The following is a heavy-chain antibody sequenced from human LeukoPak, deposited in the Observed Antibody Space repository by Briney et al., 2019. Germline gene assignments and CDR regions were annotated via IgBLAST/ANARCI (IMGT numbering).Heavy chain of an antibody. CDR1: GYTFTDFY. V-gene: IGHV1-2*02. J-gene: IGHJ4*02. D-gene: IGHD2-21*01. Sequence: ASVKVSCKASGYTFTDFYMHWVRQAPGQGLEWMGCIKSNSGDTDYAQKFQGRVTMTRDTSISTTYMELTGLTSDDTAFYYCARVDWVHWGQGTLVTVSS. CDR2: IKSNSGDT. CDR3: ARVDWVH.